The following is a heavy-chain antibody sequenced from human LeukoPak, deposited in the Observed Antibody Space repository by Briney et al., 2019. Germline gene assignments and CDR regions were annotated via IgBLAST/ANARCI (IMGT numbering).Heavy chain of an antibody. J-gene: IGHJ3*01. CDR2: IYYSGST. Sequence: PSETLSLTCTVSGGSISSYYWSWIRQPPGKGLEWIGYIYYSGSTNYNPSLKSRVTISVDTSKNQFSLKLSSVTAADTAVYYCATDKMGGYYDSSGYPTWGQGTMVTVSS. V-gene: IGHV4-59*01. CDR3: ATDKMGGYYDSSGYPT. CDR1: GGSISSYY. D-gene: IGHD3-22*01.